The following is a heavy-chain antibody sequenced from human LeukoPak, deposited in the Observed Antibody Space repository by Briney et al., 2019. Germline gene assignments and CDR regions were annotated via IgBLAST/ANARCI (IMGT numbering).Heavy chain of an antibody. CDR3: AKDRTTMYYDILTGYYTVPGYGMDV. CDR1: GFTFSSYA. D-gene: IGHD3-9*01. V-gene: IGHV3-64*04. J-gene: IGHJ6*02. CDR2: ISSNGGST. Sequence: PGGSLRLSCSASGFTFSSYAMHWVRQAPGKGLEYVSAISSNGGSTYYADSVKGRFTISRDNSKNTLYLQMNSLRAEDTAVYYCAKDRTTMYYDILTGYYTVPGYGMDVWGQGTTVTVSS.